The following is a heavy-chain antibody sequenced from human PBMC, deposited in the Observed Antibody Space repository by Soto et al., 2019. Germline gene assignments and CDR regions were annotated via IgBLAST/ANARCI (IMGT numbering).Heavy chain of an antibody. CDR1: GYSISSSNW. Sequence: SETLSLTCAVSGYSISSSNWWGWIRQPPGKGLEWIGYIYYSGSTYYNPSLKSRVTISVDRPKNHFFLNLTSVTAADTAVYYCATYRKFFQIWGQGTKVTVSS. CDR2: IYYSGST. CDR3: ATYRKFFQI. J-gene: IGHJ3*02. V-gene: IGHV4-28*01.